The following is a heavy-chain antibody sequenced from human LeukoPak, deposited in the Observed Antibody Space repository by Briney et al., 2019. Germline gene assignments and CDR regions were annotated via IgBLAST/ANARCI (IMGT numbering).Heavy chain of an antibody. CDR3: ARGSGSYYISDAFDI. J-gene: IGHJ3*02. D-gene: IGHD1-26*01. CDR1: GVSISSCSFY. CDR2: IYYGGSP. Sequence: AGTLSLTCTVSGVSISSCSFYWGWIRQPPGQGRDSSGSIYYGGSPYSNAALKSRVTISVDTSKTQFTLKLSTVTAADTAVYYCARGSGSYYISDAFDIWGQGTMVTASS. V-gene: IGHV4-39*01.